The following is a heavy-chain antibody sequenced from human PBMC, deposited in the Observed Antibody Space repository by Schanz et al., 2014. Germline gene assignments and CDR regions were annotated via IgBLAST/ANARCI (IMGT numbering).Heavy chain of an antibody. J-gene: IGHJ4*02. V-gene: IGHV3-21*01. CDR1: GFNFSSYS. D-gene: IGHD1-1*01. CDR2: ISYGTSYI. CDR3: ARDRRNADLDY. Sequence: EVQLVESGGGLIQPGGSLRLSCAASGFNFSSYSLNWVRQAPGKGLEWVSSISYGTSYIYYADSVKGRFTISRDNAKNSLYLEMNSLRAEDTALYYCARDRRNADLDYWGQGTLVTVSS.